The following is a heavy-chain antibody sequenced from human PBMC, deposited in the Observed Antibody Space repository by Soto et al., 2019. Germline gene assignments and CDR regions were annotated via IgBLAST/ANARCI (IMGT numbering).Heavy chain of an antibody. V-gene: IGHV4-59*08. J-gene: IGHJ4*02. Sequence: QVQLQESGPGLVKPSETLSLTCTVSGGSISSHYWSWIRQPPGKGLEWIASIHYSGSTDYNPSLKSRVTISLDKAKIQFSLKLTSVTAADTAVYHCARHGLGLDYWGQGTLVTVSS. CDR3: ARHGLGLDY. D-gene: IGHD1-26*01. CDR2: IHYSGST. CDR1: GGSISSHY.